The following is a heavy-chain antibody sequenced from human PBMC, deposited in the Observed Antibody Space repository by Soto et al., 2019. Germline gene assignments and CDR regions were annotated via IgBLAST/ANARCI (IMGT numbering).Heavy chain of an antibody. CDR2: IYYSGST. J-gene: IGHJ4*02. CDR1: GGSISSYY. V-gene: IGHV4-59*08. Sequence: SETLSLTCTVSGGSISSYYWSWIRQPPGKGLEWIGYIYYSGSTNYNPSLKSRVTISADTSKNQFSLKLSSVTAADTAVYYCARGGALLWFGEHIFDYWGQGTLVTVSS. D-gene: IGHD3-10*01. CDR3: ARGGALLWFGEHIFDY.